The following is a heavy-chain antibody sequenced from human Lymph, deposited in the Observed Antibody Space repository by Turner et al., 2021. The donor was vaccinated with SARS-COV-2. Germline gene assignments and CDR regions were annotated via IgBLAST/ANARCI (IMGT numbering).Heavy chain of an antibody. CDR1: GFTFNNYP. CDR3: ARDSSGSGTLDY. CDR2: ISYDGSNK. J-gene: IGHJ4*02. Sequence: HLEASGGGVVLPGRPRRLRCAASGFTFNNYPMNWVRQAPGKGLEWVAVISYDGSNKYSADSVKGRFTISRDNSKNTLYLQMNSLRAEDTAVYYCARDSSGSGTLDYWGQGTLVTVSS. D-gene: IGHD3-10*01. V-gene: IGHV3-30-3*01.